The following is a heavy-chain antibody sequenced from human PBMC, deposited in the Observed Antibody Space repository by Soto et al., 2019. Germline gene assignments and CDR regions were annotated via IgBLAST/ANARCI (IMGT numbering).Heavy chain of an antibody. V-gene: IGHV3-23*01. Sequence: EVQLLESGGGLVQPGGSLRLSCAASGFTFSSYAMKWVRQAPGKGLEWVSLISDSGTLTYYADSVKGRFTISRDNSGNTRFLHMYSLRAEDTAVYYCARYIPGVRYYGMDVCGQGTTVTVSS. J-gene: IGHJ6*02. D-gene: IGHD2-2*01. CDR1: GFTFSSYA. CDR3: ARYIPGVRYYGMDV. CDR2: ISDSGTLT.